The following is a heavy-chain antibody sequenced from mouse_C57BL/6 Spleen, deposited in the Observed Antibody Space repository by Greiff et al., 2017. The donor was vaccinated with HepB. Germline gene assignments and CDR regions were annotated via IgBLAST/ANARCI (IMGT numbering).Heavy chain of an antibody. V-gene: IGHV5-9*01. Sequence: EVKLMESGGGLVKPGGSLKLSCAASGFTFSSYTMSWVRQTPEKRLEWVATISGGGGNTYYPDSVKGRFTISRDNAKNTLYLQMSSLRSEDTALYYCARYGYGFYYAMDYWGQGTSVTVSS. CDR1: GFTFSSYT. J-gene: IGHJ4*01. CDR2: ISGGGGNT. CDR3: ARYGYGFYYAMDY. D-gene: IGHD2-2*01.